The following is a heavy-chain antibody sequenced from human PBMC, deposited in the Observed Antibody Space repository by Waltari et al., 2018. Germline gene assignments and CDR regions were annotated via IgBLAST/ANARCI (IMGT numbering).Heavy chain of an antibody. J-gene: IGHJ4*02. CDR2: INHSGST. CDR3: ASAPILYTAMVTVYFDY. D-gene: IGHD5-18*01. Sequence: QVQLQQWGAGLLKPSETLSLTCAVYGGSFSGYYWSWIRQPPGKGLEWIGEINHSGSTNYNPSLKIRVTISVDTSKNQFSLKLSSVTAADTAVYYCASAPILYTAMVTVYFDYWGQGTLVTVSS. CDR1: GGSFSGYY. V-gene: IGHV4-34*01.